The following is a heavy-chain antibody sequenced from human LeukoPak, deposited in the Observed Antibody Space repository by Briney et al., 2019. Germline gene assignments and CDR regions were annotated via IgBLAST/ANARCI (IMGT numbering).Heavy chain of an antibody. Sequence: ASVEVSCKVSGYTLTELSMHWVRQAPGKGLEWMGGFDPEDGETIYAQKFQGRVTMTEDTSTDTAYMELSSLRSEDTAVYYCATRIVGATNFDYWGQGTLVTVSS. D-gene: IGHD1-26*01. V-gene: IGHV1-24*01. CDR3: ATRIVGATNFDY. CDR2: FDPEDGET. CDR1: GYTLTELS. J-gene: IGHJ4*02.